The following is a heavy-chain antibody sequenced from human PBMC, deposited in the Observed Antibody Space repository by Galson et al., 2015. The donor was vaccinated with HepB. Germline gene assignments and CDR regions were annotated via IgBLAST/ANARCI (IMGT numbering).Heavy chain of an antibody. CDR2: ITAGGDST. Sequence: SLRLSCAASGFTFSAYAMNWVRQAPGKGLEWVSAITAGGDSTYYADSVTGRFTISRDNFKNSLNLQMDSLRAEDTAVYYCARVTLYSENSYWGFDAWGQGT. V-gene: IGHV3-23*01. J-gene: IGHJ5*02. CDR1: GFTFSAYA. CDR3: ARVTLYSENSYWGFDA. D-gene: IGHD2-21*01.